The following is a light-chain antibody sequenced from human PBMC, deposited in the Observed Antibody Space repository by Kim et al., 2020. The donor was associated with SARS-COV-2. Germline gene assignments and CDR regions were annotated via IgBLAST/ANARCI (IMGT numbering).Light chain of an antibody. V-gene: IGKV1-9*01. Sequence: SASVGDSVTITCRASQGISSYLAWYQQNPGKAPKLLIHTASTVHSGVPSRFSGRGSGTDFTLTISSLQPEDFATYYCQQVNDYPHTFGQGTKLEI. J-gene: IGKJ2*01. CDR3: QQVNDYPHT. CDR1: QGISSY. CDR2: TAS.